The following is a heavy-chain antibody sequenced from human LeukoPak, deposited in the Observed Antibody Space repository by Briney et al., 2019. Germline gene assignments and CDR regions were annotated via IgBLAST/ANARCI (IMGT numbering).Heavy chain of an antibody. D-gene: IGHD3-3*01. J-gene: IGHJ6*02. CDR3: ARDSTYYDSWSGYSAYYYYGMDV. CDR1: GFTFSSHW. V-gene: IGHV3-74*01. Sequence: GGSLRLSCAASGFTFSSHWMHWVRQAPGKGLVWVSRINSDGSSTSYADSVKGRFTISRDNAKNTLYLQMNSLRAEDTAVYYCARDSTYYDSWSGYSAYYYYGMDVWGQGTTVTVSS. CDR2: INSDGSST.